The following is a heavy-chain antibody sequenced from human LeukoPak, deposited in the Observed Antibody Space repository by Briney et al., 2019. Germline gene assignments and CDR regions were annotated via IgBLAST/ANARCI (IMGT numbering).Heavy chain of an antibody. J-gene: IGHJ5*02. V-gene: IGHV6-1*01. Sequence: SQTLSLTCAISGDSVSSNSAAWNWIRQSPSRGLEWLGRTYYRSKWNNEYAVSAKSRIIIKPDTFNNQFSLQLNSVTPEDTAVYFCARSPVAVAGSNWFDPWGQGILVTVSS. CDR1: GDSVSSNSAA. CDR2: TYYRSKWNN. D-gene: IGHD6-19*01. CDR3: ARSPVAVAGSNWFDP.